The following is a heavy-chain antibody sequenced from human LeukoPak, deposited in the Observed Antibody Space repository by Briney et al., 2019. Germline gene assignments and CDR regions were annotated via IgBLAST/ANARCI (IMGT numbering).Heavy chain of an antibody. CDR1: GFTFSSYE. D-gene: IGHD2-2*01. Sequence: QAGGSLRLSCAASGFTFSSYEMNWVRQAPGKGLEWVSYISSSGSTIYYADSVKGRFTISRDNAKNSLYLQMNSLRAEDTAVYYCAREYCSSTSCLLDVWGKGTTVTISS. CDR2: ISSSGSTI. V-gene: IGHV3-48*03. J-gene: IGHJ6*04. CDR3: AREYCSSTSCLLDV.